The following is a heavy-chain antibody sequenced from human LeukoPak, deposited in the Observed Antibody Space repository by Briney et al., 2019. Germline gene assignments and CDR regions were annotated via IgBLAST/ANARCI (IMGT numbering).Heavy chain of an antibody. CDR2: IYYSGST. CDR1: GGSISSGDYY. Sequence: PSQTLSLTCTVSGGSISSGDYYWSWIRQPPGRGLEWIGYIYYSGSTYYNPSLKSRVTISVDTSKNQFSLKLSSVTAADTAVYCCASGESYYYGMDVWGQGTTVTASS. J-gene: IGHJ6*02. V-gene: IGHV4-30-4*01. CDR3: ASGESYYYGMDV.